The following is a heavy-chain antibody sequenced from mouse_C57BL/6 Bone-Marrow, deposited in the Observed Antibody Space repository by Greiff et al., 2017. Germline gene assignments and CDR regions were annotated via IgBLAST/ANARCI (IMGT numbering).Heavy chain of an antibody. CDR1: GYTFTSYG. CDR2: IYPRSGNT. CDR3: ARNYYGNRYAMDY. Sequence: QVHVKQSGAELARPGASAKLSCKASGYTFTSYGISWVKQRTGQGLEWIGEIYPRSGNTYYNEKFKGKATLTADKSSSTAYMELRSLTSEDSAVYFCARNYYGNRYAMDYWGQGTSVTVSS. J-gene: IGHJ4*01. V-gene: IGHV1-81*01. D-gene: IGHD2-1*01.